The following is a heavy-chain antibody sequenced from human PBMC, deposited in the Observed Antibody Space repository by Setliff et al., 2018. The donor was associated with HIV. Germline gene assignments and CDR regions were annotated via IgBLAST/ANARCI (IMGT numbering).Heavy chain of an antibody. D-gene: IGHD1-20*01. V-gene: IGHV3-21*01. CDR2: ISSSSSYI. CDR1: GFTFSSYS. J-gene: IGHJ4*02. CDR3: ARDPGITAKPFYFDC. Sequence: GSLRLSCAASGFTFSSYSMNWVRQAPGKGLEWVSSISSSSSYIHYADSVKGRFTISRDNAKNSLYLQMNSLRAEDTAVYYCARDPGITAKPFYFDCWGQGTLVTVSS.